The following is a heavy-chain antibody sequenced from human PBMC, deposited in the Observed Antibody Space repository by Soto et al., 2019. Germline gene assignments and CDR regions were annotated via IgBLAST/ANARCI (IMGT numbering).Heavy chain of an antibody. CDR2: ISPMFGAA. V-gene: IGHV1-69*19. Sequence: QVQLVQSGAEMKKPGSSVKVSCQSSGGTFNTYAMNWVRQAPGQGPEWMGDISPMFGAANYAPKFQGRVTITADESTGTSSMQLSSLTSEDTALNFCAREVQVHTPAFVYWGQGTLVTVSS. J-gene: IGHJ4*02. D-gene: IGHD3-10*01. CDR3: AREVQVHTPAFVY. CDR1: GGTFNTYA.